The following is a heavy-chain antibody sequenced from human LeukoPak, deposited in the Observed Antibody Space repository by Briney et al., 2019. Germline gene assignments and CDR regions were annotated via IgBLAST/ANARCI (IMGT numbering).Heavy chain of an antibody. CDR1: GGSFSDYY. J-gene: IGHJ3*02. CDR2: INHSGTT. Sequence: SETLSLTCTVYGGSFSDYYWSWIRRPPGKGLEWIGEINHSGTTNYNPSLKSRVTISVDTSKNQFSLKLSSVTAADTAVYYCARVRKAAAFDIWGQGTMVTVSS. CDR3: ARVRKAAAFDI. D-gene: IGHD6-25*01. V-gene: IGHV4-34*01.